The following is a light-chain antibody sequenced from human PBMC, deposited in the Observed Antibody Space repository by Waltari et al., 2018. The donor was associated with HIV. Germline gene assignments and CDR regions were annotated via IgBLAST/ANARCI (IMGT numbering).Light chain of an antibody. V-gene: IGKV1-9*01. CDR2: GSS. Sequence: DIQLTHSPSFLSASVGDRVTITCRASQVINSYFACYQQKPGTAPNLLLYGSSTLQGGVPSRFSGSGSGTEFTLTISSLQPEDFATYYCQQINSYPYTFGQGTKLEIK. CDR1: QVINSY. J-gene: IGKJ2*01. CDR3: QQINSYPYT.